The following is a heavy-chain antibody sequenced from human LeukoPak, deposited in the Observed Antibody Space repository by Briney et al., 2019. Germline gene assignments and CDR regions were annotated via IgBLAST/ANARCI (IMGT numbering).Heavy chain of an antibody. D-gene: IGHD6-6*01. CDR3: ARDREDSSSDYYYYGMDV. CDR2: IYTSGST. V-gene: IGHV4-4*07. J-gene: IGHJ6*02. Sequence: SETLSLTCTVSGGSISSYYWSWIRQPVGKGLEWIGRIYTSGSTNYNPSLKSRVTMSVDTSKNQFSLKLSSVTAADTAVYYCARDREDSSSDYYYYGMDVWGQGTTVTVSS. CDR1: GGSISSYY.